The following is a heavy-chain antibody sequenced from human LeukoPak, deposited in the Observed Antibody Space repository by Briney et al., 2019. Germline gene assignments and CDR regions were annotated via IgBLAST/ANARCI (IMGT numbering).Heavy chain of an antibody. D-gene: IGHD3-10*02. CDR3: VRESVRDYYFDY. CDR1: GFRFGGYA. Sequence: GGSLRPSCTGSGFRFGGYALSWVRQAPGKGLEWVGFIRSRALYGTSEYAASVEGRFTISRDDSNSIAYLQMNSLKTEDTAVYFCVRESVRDYYFDYWGQGTLVTVSS. J-gene: IGHJ4*02. CDR2: IRSRALYGTS. V-gene: IGHV3-49*04.